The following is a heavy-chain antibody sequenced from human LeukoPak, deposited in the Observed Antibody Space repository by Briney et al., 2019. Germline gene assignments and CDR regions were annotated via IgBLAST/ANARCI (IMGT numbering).Heavy chain of an antibody. D-gene: IGHD4-11*01. CDR2: IKSKTDGGTT. J-gene: IGHJ4*02. CDR3: TTRSDYSNYYFDY. CDR1: GFTFSNAW. Sequence: PGGSLRLSCAASGFTFSNAWMSWVRQAPGKGLEWVGRIKSKTDGGTTDYAAPVKGRFTTSRDDSKNTLYLQMNSLKTEDTAVYYCTTRSDYSNYYFDYWGQGTLVTVSS. V-gene: IGHV3-15*01.